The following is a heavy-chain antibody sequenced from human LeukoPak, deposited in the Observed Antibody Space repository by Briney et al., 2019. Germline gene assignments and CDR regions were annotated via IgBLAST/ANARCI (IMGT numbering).Heavy chain of an antibody. Sequence: PGGSLRLSCAASGFTFDDYGMSWVRQAPGKGLEWVSGINWNGGSTGYADSVKGRFTISRDNAKNSLYLQMNSLRAEDTALYYCASLGHCSGGSCYARRDYWGQGTLVTVSS. CDR2: INWNGGST. J-gene: IGHJ4*02. CDR3: ASLGHCSGGSCYARRDY. D-gene: IGHD2-15*01. V-gene: IGHV3-20*04. CDR1: GFTFDDYG.